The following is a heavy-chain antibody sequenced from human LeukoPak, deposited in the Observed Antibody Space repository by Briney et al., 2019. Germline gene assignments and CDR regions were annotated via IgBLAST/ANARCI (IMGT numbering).Heavy chain of an antibody. D-gene: IGHD3-22*01. CDR2: INPSGGST. CDR1: GYTFTSYY. V-gene: IGHV1-46*01. CDR3: ARGRSITMIVVVNWFDP. Sequence: ASVKVSCKASGYTFTSYYMHWVRQAPGQGLEWMGIINPSGGSTSYAQKFQGRVTMTRDMSTSTVYMELSSLRSEDTAVYYCARGRSITMIVVVNWFDPWGQGTLVTVSS. J-gene: IGHJ5*02.